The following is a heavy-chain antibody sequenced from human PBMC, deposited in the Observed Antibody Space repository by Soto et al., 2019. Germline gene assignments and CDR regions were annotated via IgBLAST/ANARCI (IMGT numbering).Heavy chain of an antibody. D-gene: IGHD2-15*01. CDR3: AREMAISGGGGYYYGMDV. CDR1: GGTFSSYA. CDR2: IIPIFGTA. Sequence: SVKVSCKASGGTFSSYAISWVRQAPGQGLEWMGGIIPIFGTANYAQKFQGRVTITADESTSTAYMELSSLRSEDAAVYYCAREMAISGGGGYYYGMDVWGQGTTVTVSS. J-gene: IGHJ6*02. V-gene: IGHV1-69*13.